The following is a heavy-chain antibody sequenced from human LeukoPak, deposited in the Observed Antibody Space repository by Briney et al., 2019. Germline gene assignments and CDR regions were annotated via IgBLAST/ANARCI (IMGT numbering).Heavy chain of an antibody. J-gene: IGHJ4*02. CDR2: INTDGSTI. CDR1: GFTFSDYW. V-gene: IGHV3-74*01. CDR3: ARDRLFSVGVTGSRFDY. Sequence: GGSLRLSCAASGFTFSDYWLHWVRQAPGKGLVWVSRINTDGSTINYAGSVKGRFTISRDNAKNSLYLQLNSLRAEDTAFYYCARDRLFSVGVTGSRFDYWGQGTLVTVSS. D-gene: IGHD1-26*01.